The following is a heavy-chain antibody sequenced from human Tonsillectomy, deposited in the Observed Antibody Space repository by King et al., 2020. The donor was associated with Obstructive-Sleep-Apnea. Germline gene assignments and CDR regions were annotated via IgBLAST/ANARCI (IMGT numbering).Heavy chain of an antibody. J-gene: IGHJ4*02. V-gene: IGHV3-30*04. CDR2: ISYDGDNK. Sequence: VQLVESGGGVVQPGKSLRLSCAASGFTFSTYAMHWVRQAPGKGLEWGAVISYDGDNKYYADSVKGRFTISRDNSMNTLYLKMNSLRAEDTAMYHCARGKGNYYDSSAYSNFDHWRQGSLVTVSS. CDR1: GFTFSTYA. D-gene: IGHD3-22*01. CDR3: ARGKGNYYDSSAYSNFDH.